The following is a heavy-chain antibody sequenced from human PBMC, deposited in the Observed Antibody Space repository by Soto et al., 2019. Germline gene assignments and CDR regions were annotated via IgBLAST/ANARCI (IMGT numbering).Heavy chain of an antibody. CDR2: IHSSGTT. V-gene: IGHV4-31*03. Sequence: QVQLQESGPGLVKPSQTLSLTCSVSGDSISSGIYYWTWIRQHPGKGLEWIGNIHSSGTTYYNPSLTSRLTLSLDTSNNQFSLNLISVTAADTAVYFCARISRRGLGSWVQGALVTVTS. D-gene: IGHD3-3*02. CDR3: ARISRRGLGS. CDR1: GDSISSGIYY. J-gene: IGHJ4*02.